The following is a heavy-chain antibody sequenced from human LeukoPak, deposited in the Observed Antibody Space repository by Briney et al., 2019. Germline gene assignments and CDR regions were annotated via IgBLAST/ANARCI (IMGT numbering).Heavy chain of an antibody. CDR1: GFTFSSYA. CDR2: ISASGGST. CDR3: TSSFPDILTGYYALDF. Sequence: GGSLRLSCAASGFTFSSYAMTWVRQAPGKGLEWVSAISASGGSTYYADSVKGRFTISRDNSKNTLYLQMNSLNTEDTAVYYCTSSFPDILTGYYALDFWGQGTLVTVSS. J-gene: IGHJ4*02. D-gene: IGHD3-9*01. V-gene: IGHV3-23*01.